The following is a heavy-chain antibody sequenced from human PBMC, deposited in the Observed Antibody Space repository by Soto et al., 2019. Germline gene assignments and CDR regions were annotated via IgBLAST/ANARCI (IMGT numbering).Heavy chain of an antibody. V-gene: IGHV4-59*01. J-gene: IGHJ3*02. CDR3: AREEGGDCSGCSCYLLGAFDI. D-gene: IGHD2-15*01. CDR1: GGSISSYY. CDR2: IYYSGST. Sequence: QVQLQESGPGLVKPSETLSLTCTVSGGSISSYYWSWIRQPPGKGLEWIGYIYYSGSTNYNPSLKSRVTISVDTSKNQFSLKLSSVTAADTAVYYCAREEGGDCSGCSCYLLGAFDIWGQGTMVTVSS.